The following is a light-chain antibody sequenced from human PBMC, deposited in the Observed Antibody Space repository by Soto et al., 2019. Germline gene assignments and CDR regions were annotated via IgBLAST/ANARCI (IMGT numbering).Light chain of an antibody. CDR2: GVS. CDR3: HQSSSSPAIT. J-gene: IGKJ5*01. Sequence: DIQMTQSPSSLSASVGDKVTITCRASQSISSSLNWYQQNSGKAPNLLIYGVSRLQGGVPSRFSGSGSGTDFTLSISSLQPEDFATYSCHQSSSSPAITFGEGTRLEIK. V-gene: IGKV1-39*01. CDR1: QSISSS.